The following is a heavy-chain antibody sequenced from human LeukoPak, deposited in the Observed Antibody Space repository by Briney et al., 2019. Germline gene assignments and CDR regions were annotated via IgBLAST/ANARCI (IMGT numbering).Heavy chain of an antibody. D-gene: IGHD3-3*01. CDR2: IYYSGSN. CDR3: ARDHSLTTIFGVGTPSYYMDV. J-gene: IGHJ6*03. CDR1: GDSISTYS. Sequence: PSETLSLTCTVSGDSISTYSWSWIRQPPGKGLEWIGYIYYSGSNNYKPSLKSRVTISVDTSKNQFSLKLSSVTAADTAVYYCARDHSLTTIFGVGTPSYYMDVWGKGTTVTVSS. V-gene: IGHV4-59*12.